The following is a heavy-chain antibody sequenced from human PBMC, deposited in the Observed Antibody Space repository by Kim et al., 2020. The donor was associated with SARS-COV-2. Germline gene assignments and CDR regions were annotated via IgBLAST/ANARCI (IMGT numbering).Heavy chain of an antibody. CDR1: GYTFTGGH. CDR2: INLNSGGT. Sequence: ASVKVSCKASGYTFTGGHIHWVRQAPGQGFEWMGVINLNSGGTNYAQKFQGRVTVTRDTSISTAYMQLSSLRSDDTAVYYCAKMGGGILWGQGTLVTVSS. V-gene: IGHV1-2*02. D-gene: IGHD3-16*02. J-gene: IGHJ4*02. CDR3: AKMGGGIL.